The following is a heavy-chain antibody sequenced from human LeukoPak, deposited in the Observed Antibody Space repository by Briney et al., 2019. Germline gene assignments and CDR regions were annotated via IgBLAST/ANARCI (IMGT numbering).Heavy chain of an antibody. CDR2: ISAYNGNT. Sequence: ASVKVSCKASGYTFTSYGISWVRQAPGQGLEWVGWISAYNGNTNYAQKFQGRVTMTEDTSTDTAYMELSSLRSEDTAVYYCATYEKDYYDSSGLPGLYYMDVWGKGTTVTISS. CDR3: ATYEKDYYDSSGLPGLYYMDV. V-gene: IGHV1-18*01. J-gene: IGHJ6*03. CDR1: GYTFTSYG. D-gene: IGHD3-22*01.